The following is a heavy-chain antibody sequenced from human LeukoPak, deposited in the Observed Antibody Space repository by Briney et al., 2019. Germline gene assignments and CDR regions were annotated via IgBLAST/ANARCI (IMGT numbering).Heavy chain of an antibody. CDR2: IYSGGST. CDR1: GFTVGSNY. CDR3: TRSYYYESSGYYYFDY. V-gene: IGHV3-53*01. Sequence: QSGGSLRLSCAASGFTVGSNYMSWVRQAPGKGLEWVSTIYSGGSTYYADSVKGRFAISRDNSKNTLYLQMNSLRAEDTAVYYCTRSYYYESSGYYYFDYWGQGTLVTVSS. J-gene: IGHJ4*02. D-gene: IGHD3-22*01.